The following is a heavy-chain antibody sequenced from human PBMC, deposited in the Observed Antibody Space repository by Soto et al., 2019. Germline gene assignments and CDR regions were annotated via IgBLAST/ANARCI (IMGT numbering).Heavy chain of an antibody. V-gene: IGHV1-18*01. CDR3: ARDLALFIAAAGPQGDY. CDR1: GYTFTSYG. CDR2: ISAYNGNT. Sequence: QVQLVQSGAEVKKPGASVKVSCKASGYTFTSYGISWVRQAPGQGLEWMGWISAYNGNTNYAQKLQGRVTMTTATSTSTAYMELRSLRSDDTAAYYCARDLALFIAAAGPQGDYWGQGTLVTVSS. J-gene: IGHJ4*02. D-gene: IGHD6-13*01.